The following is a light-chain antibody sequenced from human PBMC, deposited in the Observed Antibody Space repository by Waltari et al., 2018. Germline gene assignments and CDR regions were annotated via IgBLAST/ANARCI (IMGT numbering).Light chain of an antibody. CDR1: QSVSRS. V-gene: IGKV3-20*01. CDR3: QHYLRLPAT. J-gene: IGKJ1*01. CDR2: GAS. Sequence: EIVLTQSPGTLSLSPGERATLSCRASQSVSRSLAWYQQKPGQAPRLLIYGASSRATGIPDRFSGGESGTDFILTISRLEPEDLAVYYCQHYLRLPATFGQGTKVEIK.